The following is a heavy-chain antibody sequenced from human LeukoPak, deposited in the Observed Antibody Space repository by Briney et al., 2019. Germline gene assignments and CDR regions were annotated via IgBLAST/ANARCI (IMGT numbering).Heavy chain of an antibody. CDR2: MYYSGST. CDR3: ARAPRDYYMYYYYIDV. V-gene: IGHV4-59*01. Sequence: SETLSLTCTVSGGSIRSNYWSWIRQPPGKGLEWIGYMYYSGSTNYNPSLKSRVTISVDTSKNQFSLKLSSVTAADTAVYYCARAPRDYYMYYYYIDVWGKGTTVTVSS. CDR1: GGSIRSNY. D-gene: IGHD3-22*01. J-gene: IGHJ6*03.